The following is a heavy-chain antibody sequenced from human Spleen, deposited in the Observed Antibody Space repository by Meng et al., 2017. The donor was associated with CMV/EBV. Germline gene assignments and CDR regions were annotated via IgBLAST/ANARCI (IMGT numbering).Heavy chain of an antibody. D-gene: IGHD6-13*01. Sequence: QVQLQESVPGLVKPSEXLSLTCTVSGGSISSYYWSWIRQPAGKGLEWIGRIYTSGSTNYNPSLKSRVTMSVDTSKNQFSLKLSSVTAADTAVYYCARARDNQQLVYFDYWGQGTLVTVSS. CDR2: IYTSGST. CDR1: GGSISSYY. J-gene: IGHJ4*02. V-gene: IGHV4-4*07. CDR3: ARARDNQQLVYFDY.